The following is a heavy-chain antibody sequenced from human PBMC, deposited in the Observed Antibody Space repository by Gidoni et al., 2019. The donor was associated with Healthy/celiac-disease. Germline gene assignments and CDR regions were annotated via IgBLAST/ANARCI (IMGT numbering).Heavy chain of an antibody. CDR3: ARDLAADDYYYYYMDV. CDR2: IIPILGIA. CDR1: GGPFRSYA. V-gene: IGHV1-69*04. Sequence: QVQLVQSGAEVKKPGSPVKVSCKASGGPFRSYAISWVRQAPGQGLEWMGRIIPILGIANYAQKFQGRVTITADKSTSTAYMELSSLRSEDTAVYYCARDLAADDYYYYYMDVWGKGTTVTVSS. J-gene: IGHJ6*03. D-gene: IGHD6-13*01.